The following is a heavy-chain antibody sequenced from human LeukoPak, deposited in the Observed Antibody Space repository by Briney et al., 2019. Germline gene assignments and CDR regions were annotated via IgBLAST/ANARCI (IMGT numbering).Heavy chain of an antibody. CDR2: ISSSGSTI. Sequence: PGGSLRLSCAASGFTFSSYEMNWVRQAPGKGLEWVSYISSSGSTIYYADSVKGRFTISRDNAKNSLYLQMNSLRAEVTAVYYCARGPYYGDYTPDYWGQGTLVTVSS. D-gene: IGHD4-17*01. CDR1: GFTFSSYE. CDR3: ARGPYYGDYTPDY. J-gene: IGHJ4*02. V-gene: IGHV3-48*03.